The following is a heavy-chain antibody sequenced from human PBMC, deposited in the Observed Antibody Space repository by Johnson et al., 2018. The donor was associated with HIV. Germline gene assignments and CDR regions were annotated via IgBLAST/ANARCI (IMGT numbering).Heavy chain of an antibody. CDR1: GFTFTNAW. J-gene: IGHJ3*02. Sequence: QLVESGGGLVKPGGSLRLSCVASGFTFTNAWMSWVRQAPGKGLEWVGRIKSKTDGGTTDYAAPVKGRFTISRDDSKHTLYLQMNSLKTEDTAVYYCTTLGWYDAFDIWGQGTMVTVSS. V-gene: IGHV3-15*01. D-gene: IGHD6-19*01. CDR2: IKSKTDGGTT. CDR3: TTLGWYDAFDI.